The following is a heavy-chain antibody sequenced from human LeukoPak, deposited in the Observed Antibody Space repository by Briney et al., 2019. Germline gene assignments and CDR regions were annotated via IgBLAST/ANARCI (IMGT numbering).Heavy chain of an antibody. CDR1: GDSISSSDYY. V-gene: IGHV4-39*01. CDR2: ISYSGST. J-gene: IGHJ4*02. CDR3: ARGSRRLADFHY. Sequence: PSETLSLTCTVSGDSISSSDYYWGWIRQPPGKGLGWIGTISYSGSTYYNPSLQSRVTISVDTSKNQFSLELSSVTAADTAVYYCARGSRRLADFHYWGRGTLVTVSS. D-gene: IGHD1-26*01.